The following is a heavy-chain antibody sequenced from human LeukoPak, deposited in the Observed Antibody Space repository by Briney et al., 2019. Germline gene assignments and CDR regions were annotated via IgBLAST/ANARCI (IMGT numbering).Heavy chain of an antibody. V-gene: IGHV3-7*01. CDR3: ARDTVGATDY. D-gene: IGHD1-26*01. CDR2: IKPDGSEK. Sequence: PGGSLRLSCAASGFTFSSSWMSWVRQAPGKGLEWVTNIKPDGSEKYYVDPVKGRFTISRDNAKKSLYLQMNSLRAEDTALYYCARDTVGATDYWGQGTLVTVSS. CDR1: GFTFSSSW. J-gene: IGHJ4*02.